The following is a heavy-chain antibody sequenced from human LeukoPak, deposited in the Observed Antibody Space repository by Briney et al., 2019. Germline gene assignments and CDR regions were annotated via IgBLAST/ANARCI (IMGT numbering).Heavy chain of an antibody. CDR2: IYFSGST. Sequence: SETLSLTCTVSGGSISSFYWSWFYWSWIRQPPGKGLEWIGYIYFSGSTNYNPSLKSRVTISVDTSKNQFSLKLSSVTAADTAVYYCARGVVAAPQTFDYWGQGTLVTVSA. J-gene: IGHJ4*02. D-gene: IGHD2-15*01. CDR3: ARGVVAAPQTFDY. CDR1: GGSISS. V-gene: IGHV4-61*08.